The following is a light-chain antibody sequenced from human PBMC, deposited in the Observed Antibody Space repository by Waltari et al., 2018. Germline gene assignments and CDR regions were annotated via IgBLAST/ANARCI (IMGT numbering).Light chain of an antibody. V-gene: IGLV2-14*03. Sequence: QSALTQPASVSGSPRQSTTISCTGTSGDVGCFTYVPRYQQHPGKAPKLMSYDVSNPPSGVSNRFSGSKSGNTASLTISGLQAEDEADYYCSSYTSSSTVVFGGGTKLTV. CDR1: SGDVGCFTY. CDR2: DVS. J-gene: IGLJ2*01. CDR3: SSYTSSSTVV.